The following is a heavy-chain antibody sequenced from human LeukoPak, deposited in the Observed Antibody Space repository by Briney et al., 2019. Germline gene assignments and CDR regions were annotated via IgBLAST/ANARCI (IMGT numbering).Heavy chain of an antibody. J-gene: IGHJ1*01. Sequence: ASVKVSCKASGYTFTGYYIHWVRQAPGQGLEWMGWINPNSGGTNYIQKFQGRVTMTRDTSISTAYMELSRLRSDDTAVYCCARSTTPNENEYFEHWGQGTLVTVSS. V-gene: IGHV1-2*02. D-gene: IGHD2/OR15-2a*01. CDR1: GYTFTGYY. CDR3: ARSTTPNENEYFEH. CDR2: INPNSGGT.